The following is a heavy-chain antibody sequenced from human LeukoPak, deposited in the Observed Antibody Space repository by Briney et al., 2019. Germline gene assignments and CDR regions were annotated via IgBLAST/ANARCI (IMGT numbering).Heavy chain of an antibody. CDR3: ARGRDGYNYHDY. J-gene: IGHJ4*02. CDR2: IYYSGST. D-gene: IGHD5-24*01. CDR1: GGSISSYY. Sequence: SETLSLTCTVSGGSISSYYWSWIRQPPGKGLEWIGYIYYSGSTNYNPSLKSRVTISVDTSKNQFSLKLSSVTAADTAVFYCARGRDGYNYHDYWGQGTLVTVSS. V-gene: IGHV4-59*08.